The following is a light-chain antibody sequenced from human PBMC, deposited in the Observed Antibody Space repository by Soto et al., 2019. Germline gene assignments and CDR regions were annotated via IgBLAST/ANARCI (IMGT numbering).Light chain of an antibody. Sequence: EIVLTHSPATLSLSPGERATLSCRASQNVKKYLAWYRQKPGQPPRLLIYDAYNRATGIPTRFIGSGSGKDVTLTISSLEPDDIAVYYYHHRSNGLLAFDPGNNVDI. CDR1: QNVKKY. V-gene: IGKV3-11*01. J-gene: IGKJ3*01. CDR3: HHRSNGLLA. CDR2: DAY.